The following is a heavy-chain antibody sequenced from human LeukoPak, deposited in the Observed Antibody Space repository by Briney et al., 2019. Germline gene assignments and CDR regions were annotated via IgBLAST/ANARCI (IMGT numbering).Heavy chain of an antibody. Sequence: GGSLRLSCAASGFTFSSYWMHWVRQAPGKGLVWVSRINSDGSSTSYADSVKGRFTISRDNAKNTLYLQMNSLRAEDTAVYYCARDGRYCCSTSCTNEYFQHWGQGTLVTVSS. CDR2: INSDGSST. CDR1: GFTFSSYW. D-gene: IGHD2-2*01. V-gene: IGHV3-74*01. CDR3: ARDGRYCCSTSCTNEYFQH. J-gene: IGHJ1*01.